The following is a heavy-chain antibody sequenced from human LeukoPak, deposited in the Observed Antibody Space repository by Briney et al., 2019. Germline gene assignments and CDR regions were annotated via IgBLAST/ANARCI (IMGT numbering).Heavy chain of an antibody. CDR3: ARSDSSSFPLDY. CDR2: IYTSGST. D-gene: IGHD6-6*01. V-gene: IGHV4-61*02. Sequence: SETLSLTCTVSGGSISSSSYYWSWIRQPAGKGLEWIGRIYTSGSTNYNPSLKSRVTMSVDTSKNQFSLKLSSVTAADTAVYYCARSDSSSFPLDYWGRGTLVTVSS. J-gene: IGHJ4*02. CDR1: GGSISSSSYY.